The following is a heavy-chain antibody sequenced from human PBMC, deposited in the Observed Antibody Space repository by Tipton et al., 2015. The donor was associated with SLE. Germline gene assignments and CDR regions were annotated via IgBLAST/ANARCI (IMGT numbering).Heavy chain of an antibody. Sequence: TLSLTCTVSGGSISSHYWSWIRQPPGKGLEWIGFISYIGSPNYNPSLKSRVTISVDTSKNHFSLKLSSVTAADTAVYYCASSALSVVVVNHAFDIWCQGTMVTVSS. CDR1: GGSISSHY. CDR2: ISYIGSP. J-gene: IGHJ3*02. CDR3: ASSALSVVVVNHAFDI. D-gene: IGHD3-22*01. V-gene: IGHV4-59*11.